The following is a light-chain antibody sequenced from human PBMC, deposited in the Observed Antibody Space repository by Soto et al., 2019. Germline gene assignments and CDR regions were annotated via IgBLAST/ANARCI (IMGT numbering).Light chain of an antibody. J-gene: IGKJ1*01. CDR1: QSVSSN. CDR2: GAS. CDR3: QQYNNWRT. Sequence: EIVMTQSPATLSVSPGERATLSCRASQSVSSNLAWYQQKPGQAPRLLMYGASTRATGIPARFSGSGSGKEFTLTISSLQSEDFAVYYCQQYNNWRTFGQGTKVEIK. V-gene: IGKV3-15*01.